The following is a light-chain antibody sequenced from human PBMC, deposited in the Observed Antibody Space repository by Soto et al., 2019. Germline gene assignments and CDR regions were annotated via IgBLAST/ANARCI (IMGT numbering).Light chain of an antibody. J-gene: IGKJ4*01. CDR2: DTS. CDR1: QSVSSGY. CDR3: HQYGNLPLT. V-gene: IGKV3-20*01. Sequence: VLTQSPGTLSLSPGERATLSCRASQSVSSGYLAWYQQKPGQAPRRLIYDTSTRATGIPDRFSGSGSGTDFTLTISRLEPEDFAVYYCHQYGNLPLTFGGGTKVDIK.